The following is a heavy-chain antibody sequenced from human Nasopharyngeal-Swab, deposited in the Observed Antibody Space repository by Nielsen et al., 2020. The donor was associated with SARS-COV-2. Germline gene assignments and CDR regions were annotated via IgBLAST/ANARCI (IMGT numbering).Heavy chain of an antibody. J-gene: IGHJ4*02. CDR3: TRTPATGYHFDY. V-gene: IGHV2-70*01. Sequence: SGPTLVKPTQTLTLTCTFSGFSLSTSGMCVSWIRQPPGKALEWLALIDWDDDKYYNTSLQTRLTISKDTSKDQVVLTMTNMDPVDTATYYCTRTPATGYHFDYWGQGILVTVSS. D-gene: IGHD1-1*01. CDR1: GFSLSTSGMC. CDR2: IDWDDDK.